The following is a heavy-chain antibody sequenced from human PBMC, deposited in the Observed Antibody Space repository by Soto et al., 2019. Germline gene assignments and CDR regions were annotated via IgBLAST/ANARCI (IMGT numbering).Heavy chain of an antibody. J-gene: IGHJ4*02. V-gene: IGHV3-23*01. CDR1: GFTFGEYA. D-gene: IGHD1-26*01. CDR2: ISGSGGNT. Sequence: QPGGSLRLSCTASGFTFGEYAMSWFRQAPGKGLEWVSTISGSGGNTYYADSVKGRFTISRDNSKNTLYLQMNSLRAEDTAVYYCAKSLRRSYPFDYWGQGTLVTVSS. CDR3: AKSLRRSYPFDY.